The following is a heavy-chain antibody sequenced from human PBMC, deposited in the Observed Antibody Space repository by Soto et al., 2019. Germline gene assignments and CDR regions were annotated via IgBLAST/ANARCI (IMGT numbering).Heavy chain of an antibody. J-gene: IGHJ4*02. CDR1: GFTFSSYG. V-gene: IGHV3-30*18. CDR3: AKDQTGEGATGY. Sequence: QVQLVESGGGVVQPGRSLRLSCAASGFTFSSYGMHWVRQAPGKGLEWVAVISYDGSNKYYADSVKGRFTISRDNSKNTLYLQMNSLRAEDMAVYYCAKDQTGEGATGYWGQGTLVTVSS. D-gene: IGHD1-26*01. CDR2: ISYDGSNK.